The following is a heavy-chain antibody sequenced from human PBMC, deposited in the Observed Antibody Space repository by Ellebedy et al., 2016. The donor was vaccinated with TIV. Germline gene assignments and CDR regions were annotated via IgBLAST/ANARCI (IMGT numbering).Heavy chain of an antibody. Sequence: PGGSLRLSCAASGFTFDDYTMHWVRQAPGKGLEWVSLISWDGGSTYYADSVKGRFTISRDNSKNSLYLQMNSLRTEDTALYYCAKDMGIAARLPYYGMDVWGQGTTVTVSS. CDR2: ISWDGGST. D-gene: IGHD6-6*01. J-gene: IGHJ6*02. CDR1: GFTFDDYT. CDR3: AKDMGIAARLPYYGMDV. V-gene: IGHV3-43*01.